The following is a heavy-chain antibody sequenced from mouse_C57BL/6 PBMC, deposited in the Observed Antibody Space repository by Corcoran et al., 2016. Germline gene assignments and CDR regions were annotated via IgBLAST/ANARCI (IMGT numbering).Heavy chain of an antibody. D-gene: IGHD2-4*01. V-gene: IGHV3-6*01. CDR1: GYSITSGYY. CDR3: ARGDYTRPYAMDY. J-gene: IGHJ4*01. Sequence: DVQLQESGPGLVKPSQSLSLTCSVTGYSITSGYYWNWIRQFPGNKLELMGYISYDGSNNYNPSLKNRISNTRDTSKNQFFLKLNSVNTEDTATYYCARGDYTRPYAMDYWGQGTSVTVSS. CDR2: ISYDGSN.